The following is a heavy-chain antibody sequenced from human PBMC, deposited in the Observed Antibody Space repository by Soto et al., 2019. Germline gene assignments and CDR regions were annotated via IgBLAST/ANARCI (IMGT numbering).Heavy chain of an antibody. CDR3: AKERQFHRIAAAGPHTGFDY. D-gene: IGHD6-13*01. CDR2: ISYDGSNK. V-gene: IGHV3-30*18. J-gene: IGHJ4*02. CDR1: GFTFSSYG. Sequence: QVQLVESGGGVVQPGRSLRLSCAASGFTFSSYGMHWVRQAPGKGLEWVAVISYDGSNKYYADSVKGRFTISRDNSKNTLYLPMNRLRAEDTAVYYCAKERQFHRIAAAGPHTGFDYWGQGTLVTVSS.